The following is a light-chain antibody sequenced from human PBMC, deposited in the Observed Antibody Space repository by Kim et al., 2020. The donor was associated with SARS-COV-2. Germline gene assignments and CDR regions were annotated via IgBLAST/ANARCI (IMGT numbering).Light chain of an antibody. J-gene: IGKJ2*01. Sequence: SPAETATLTCRASQSVNNSLAWYQHKPGQAPRLLIYGATTRATGVPARFSGSGSGIDFTLTVSSLQSKDFAVYYCHQYNDWPPGDTFGQGTKLEI. CDR3: HQYNDWPPGDT. CDR2: GAT. CDR1: QSVNNS. V-gene: IGKV3-15*01.